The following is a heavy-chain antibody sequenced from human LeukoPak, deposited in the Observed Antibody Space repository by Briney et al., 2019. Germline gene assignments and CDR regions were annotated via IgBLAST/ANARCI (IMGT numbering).Heavy chain of an antibody. D-gene: IGHD3-10*01. CDR3: ARHYYGSGNPRWNYYSYYYMDV. CDR1: GGSISSSSYY. Sequence: SETLSLTCTVSGGSISSSSYYWGWIRQPPGKGLEWIGSIYYSGSTYYNPSLKSRVTISVDTSKNQFSLKLSSVTAADTAVYYCARHYYGSGNPRWNYYSYYYMDVWGKGTTVTVSS. J-gene: IGHJ6*03. V-gene: IGHV4-39*01. CDR2: IYYSGST.